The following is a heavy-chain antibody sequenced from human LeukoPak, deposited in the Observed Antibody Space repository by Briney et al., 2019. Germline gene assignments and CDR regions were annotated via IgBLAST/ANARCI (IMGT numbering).Heavy chain of an antibody. D-gene: IGHD2-15*01. CDR1: GFTVSSNY. V-gene: IGHV3-53*01. CDR2: FYTGGSV. J-gene: IGHJ4*02. Sequence: PGGSLRLSCAASGFTVSSNYMTWVRQAPGKGLEWVSVFYTGGSVYYADSVKGRFTISRDTSKNTLYLQMSSLRVEDTAVYYCARGGYCTSGSCYSAYWGQGTLVTVSS. CDR3: ARGGYCTSGSCYSAY.